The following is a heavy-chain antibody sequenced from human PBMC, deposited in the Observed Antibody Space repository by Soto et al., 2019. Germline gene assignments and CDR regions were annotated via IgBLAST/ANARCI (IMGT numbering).Heavy chain of an antibody. D-gene: IGHD6-13*01. Sequence: EVQLLESGGGLVQPGGSLRLSCAASGFTFSTYAMSWVRQAPGKGLEWVSKIIHSGDSTYYADSVKGRFTISRDNSKNTVYLQMNSLRAEDTAVYYCATGHQLGYWGQGTLVTVSS. CDR3: ATGHQLGY. CDR1: GFTFSTYA. J-gene: IGHJ4*02. V-gene: IGHV3-23*01. CDR2: IIHSGDST.